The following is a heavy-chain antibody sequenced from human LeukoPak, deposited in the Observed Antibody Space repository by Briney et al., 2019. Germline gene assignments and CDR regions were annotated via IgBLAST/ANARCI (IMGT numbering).Heavy chain of an antibody. Sequence: GGSLRLSCSASGFTFSSYAMHWVRQAPGKGLEYVSAISSNGGSTYYADSVKGRFTISRDNSKNTLYLQMSSLRAEDTAVYYCVRHIVRGIVVNEYFQHWGQGTLVTVSS. J-gene: IGHJ1*01. CDR2: ISSNGGST. CDR1: GFTFSSYA. D-gene: IGHD3-10*01. CDR3: VRHIVRGIVVNEYFQH. V-gene: IGHV3-64D*06.